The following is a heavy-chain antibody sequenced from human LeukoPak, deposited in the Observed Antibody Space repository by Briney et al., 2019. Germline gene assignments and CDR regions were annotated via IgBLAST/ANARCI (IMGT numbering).Heavy chain of an antibody. V-gene: IGHV1-69*06. CDR2: IIPIFGTA. CDR1: GGTFSSYA. J-gene: IGHJ4*02. D-gene: IGHD5-18*01. CDR3: ARSSGYSSEIDY. Sequence: SVKVSCKAAGGTFSSYAISWVRQAPGQGLEWMGGIIPIFGTANYAQKFQGRVTITADKSTSTAYMELSSLRSEDTAVYYCARSSGYSSEIDYWGQGTLVTVSS.